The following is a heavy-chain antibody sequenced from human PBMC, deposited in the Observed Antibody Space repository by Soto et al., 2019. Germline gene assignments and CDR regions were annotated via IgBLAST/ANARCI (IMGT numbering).Heavy chain of an antibody. V-gene: IGHV4-31*03. D-gene: IGHD4-17*01. CDR1: GGSISSGGYY. Sequence: LSLTCTVSGGSISSGGYYWSWTRQHPGKGLEWIGYIYYSGSTYYNPSLKSRVTISVDTSKNQFSLKLSSVTAADTAVYYCARGERLRGTNFDYWGQGTLVTVSS. J-gene: IGHJ4*02. CDR3: ARGERLRGTNFDY. CDR2: IYYSGST.